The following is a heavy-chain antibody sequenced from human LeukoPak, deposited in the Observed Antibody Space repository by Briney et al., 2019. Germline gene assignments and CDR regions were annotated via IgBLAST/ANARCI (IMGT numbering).Heavy chain of an antibody. D-gene: IGHD3-10*01. V-gene: IGHV1-18*01. CDR1: GYTFTSYG. CDR2: ISAYNGNT. Sequence: ASVKVSCKASGYTFTSYGISWVRQAPGQGLEWMGWISAYNGNTNYAQKLQGRVTMTTDTSTSTAYMELRSLRSDDTAVYYCAREKVPGGPNYYGSGSYSPPDYWGQGTLVTVSS. CDR3: AREKVPGGPNYYGSGSYSPPDY. J-gene: IGHJ4*02.